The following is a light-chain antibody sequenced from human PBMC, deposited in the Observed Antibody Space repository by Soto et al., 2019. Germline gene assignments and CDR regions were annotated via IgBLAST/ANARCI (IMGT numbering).Light chain of an antibody. CDR1: QGISSY. Sequence: AIRMTQSPSSLSASTGDRVTITCRASQGISSYLAWYQQKPGKAPKLLIYAASTLQSGVPSRFSGSGSGTDFTLTISCLQSEDFATYYCHQYYSYPLTFGGGTKVEI. V-gene: IGKV1-8*01. J-gene: IGKJ4*01. CDR2: AAS. CDR3: HQYYSYPLT.